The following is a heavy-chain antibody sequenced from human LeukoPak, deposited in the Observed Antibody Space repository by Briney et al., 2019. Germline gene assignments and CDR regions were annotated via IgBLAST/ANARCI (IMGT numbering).Heavy chain of an antibody. CDR1: GYTFTSYD. V-gene: IGHV1-8*01. J-gene: IGHJ3*02. CDR2: MNPNSGNT. D-gene: IGHD3-22*01. Sequence: ASVKVSCKASGYTFTSYDINWVRQATGQGLEWMGWMNPNSGNTGYAQKFQGRVTMTRNTSISTAYMELSRLRSDDTAVYYCARAGKYYYDSSDDAFDIWGQGTMVTVSS. CDR3: ARAGKYYYDSSDDAFDI.